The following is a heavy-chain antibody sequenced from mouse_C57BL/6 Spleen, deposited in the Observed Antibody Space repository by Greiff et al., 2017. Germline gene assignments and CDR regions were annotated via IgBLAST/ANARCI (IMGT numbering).Heavy chain of an antibody. Sequence: EVQVVESGGGLVKPGGSLKLSCAASGFTFSDYGMHWVRQAPEKGLEWVAYISSGSSTIYYADTVKGRFTISRDNAKNTLFLQMTRRRSEDTAMYYCARYGSSDYAMDYWGQGPSVSVSS. CDR1: GFTFSDYG. D-gene: IGHD1-1*01. J-gene: IGHJ4*01. V-gene: IGHV5-17*01. CDR2: ISSGSSTI. CDR3: ARYGSSDYAMDY.